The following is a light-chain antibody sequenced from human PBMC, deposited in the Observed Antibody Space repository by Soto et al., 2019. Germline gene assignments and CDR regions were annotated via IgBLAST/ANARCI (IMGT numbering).Light chain of an antibody. Sequence: IQVTQSPSSLSASVGDRVTITCRTSQGIRSALGWYQQKPGKVPKLLIYAASSLQSGVPSRFSGSGSGTEFTLTISSLQPEDFATYYCQQLNSFPLTFGGGTKVDIK. CDR1: QGIRSA. CDR3: QQLNSFPLT. CDR2: AAS. J-gene: IGKJ4*01. V-gene: IGKV1-17*01.